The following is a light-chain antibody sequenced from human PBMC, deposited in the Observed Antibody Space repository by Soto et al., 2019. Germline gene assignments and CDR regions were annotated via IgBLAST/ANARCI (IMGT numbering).Light chain of an antibody. J-gene: IGKJ1*01. CDR2: DAS. CDR1: QSISSW. CDR3: QQYNSYSLT. Sequence: DIQMTPSPSTLSASVGDRVTITCRASQSISSWLAWCQQKPGKAPKLLIYDASSLESGVPSRFSGSGSGTEFTLTISSLQPDDFATYYCQQYNSYSLTFGQGTKVDIK. V-gene: IGKV1-5*01.